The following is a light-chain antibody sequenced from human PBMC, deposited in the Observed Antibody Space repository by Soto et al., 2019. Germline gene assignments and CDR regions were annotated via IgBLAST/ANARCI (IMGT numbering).Light chain of an antibody. CDR2: DAS. CDR1: QSVSSY. Sequence: EIVLIPSPATLSLSPGERATLSCRASQSVSSYLAWYQQKPGQAPRLLIYDASNRATGIPARFSGSGSGTDFTLTISSLEPEDFAVYYSQQRSNWPPRITFGQGTRLDIK. V-gene: IGKV3-11*01. CDR3: QQRSNWPPRIT. J-gene: IGKJ5*01.